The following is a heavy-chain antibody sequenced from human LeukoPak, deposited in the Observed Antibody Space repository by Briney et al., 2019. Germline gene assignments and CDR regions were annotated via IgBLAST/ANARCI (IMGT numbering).Heavy chain of an antibody. CDR3: ARFTVGPTGTDY. CDR2: INPNSGGT. Sequence: ASVKVSCKASGYTFTDYYMHWVRQAPGQGLEWVGWINPNSGGTNYAQKFQARVTMTRDTSSSTAYVELSRLRSDDTAVYYCARFTVGPTGTDYWGQGTLVTVSS. CDR1: GYTFTDYY. V-gene: IGHV1-2*02. D-gene: IGHD1-26*01. J-gene: IGHJ4*02.